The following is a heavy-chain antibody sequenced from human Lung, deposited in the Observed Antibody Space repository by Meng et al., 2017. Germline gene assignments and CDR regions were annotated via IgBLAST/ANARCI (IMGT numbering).Heavy chain of an antibody. CDR2: INSDGSGT. J-gene: IGHJ4*02. V-gene: IGHV3-74*01. CDR3: ARGGYYGSGSYEY. D-gene: IGHD3-10*01. Sequence: GESLKISCAASGFTFSSYWMHWVRQAPGKGLLWASRINSDGSGTAYADSVKGRFTISRDNAKNTLYLQMNSLRAEDTAVYYCARGGYYGSGSYEYWGQGTLVTVSS. CDR1: GFTFSSYW.